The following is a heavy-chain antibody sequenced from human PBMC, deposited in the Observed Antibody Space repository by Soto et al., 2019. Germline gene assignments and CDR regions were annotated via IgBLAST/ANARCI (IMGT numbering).Heavy chain of an antibody. CDR2: IIPIFGTA. Sequence: ASVKVSCKASGGTFSSYATSWVRQAPGQGLEWMGGIIPIFGTANYAQKFQGRVTITADESTSTAYMELSSLRSEDTAVYYCARIRIAAAGDYYYGMDVWGQGTTVTVSS. CDR1: GGTFSSYA. CDR3: ARIRIAAAGDYYYGMDV. V-gene: IGHV1-69*13. D-gene: IGHD6-13*01. J-gene: IGHJ6*02.